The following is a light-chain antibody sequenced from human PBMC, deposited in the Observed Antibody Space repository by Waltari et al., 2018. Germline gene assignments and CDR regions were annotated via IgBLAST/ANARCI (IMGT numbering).Light chain of an antibody. V-gene: IGKV3-11*01. Sequence: EMVLTQSPAILSLSPGERASLSCRASQSVTNYLAWYQQTSGQTPRLLISDTSNRDTGIQSRFSGSGSGTDLTLTLSSLEPEDFAVYCCHQRRDWPFTFGGGTNVEVK. J-gene: IGKJ4*01. CDR2: DTS. CDR3: HQRRDWPFT. CDR1: QSVTNY.